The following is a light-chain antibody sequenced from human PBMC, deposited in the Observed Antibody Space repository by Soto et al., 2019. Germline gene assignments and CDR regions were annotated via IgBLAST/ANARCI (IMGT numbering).Light chain of an antibody. J-gene: IGKJ2*01. CDR1: QSVSSN. V-gene: IGKV3-15*01. CDR2: GAA. CDR3: QQYNNWPPEYT. Sequence: EIVMTQSPATLSVSPGERATLSCRASQSVSSNLAWYQQKPGQAPRLLIYGAATRATGIPARFSGSGSGTEFTLTISSLQSEDFAFYYCQQYNNWPPEYTFGQGTKLEI.